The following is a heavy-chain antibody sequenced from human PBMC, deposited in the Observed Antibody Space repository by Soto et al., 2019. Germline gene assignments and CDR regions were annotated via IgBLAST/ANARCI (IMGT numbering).Heavy chain of an antibody. V-gene: IGHV1-24*01. CDR1: GYTLTELS. Sequence: ASVKVSFKVSGYTLTELSMHWLRQAPGKGLEWMGGFDPEDGETIYAQKFQGRVTMTEDTSTDTAYMELSSLRSEDTAVYYCATKRNYPDAFDIWGQGTMVTVSS. J-gene: IGHJ3*02. CDR2: FDPEDGET. CDR3: ATKRNYPDAFDI. D-gene: IGHD3-10*01.